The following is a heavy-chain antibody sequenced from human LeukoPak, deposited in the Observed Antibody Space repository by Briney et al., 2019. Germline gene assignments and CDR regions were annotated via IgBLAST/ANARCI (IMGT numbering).Heavy chain of an antibody. V-gene: IGHV4-61*02. CDR1: GGSISSGSYY. CDR2: IYTSGST. CDR3: AREGWNRALSS. Sequence: NTSQTLSLTCTVSGGSISSGSYYWSWIRQPAGKGLEWIGRIYTSGSTNYNLSLKSRVTISVNTSKNQFSLKLSSVTAADTAVYYCAREGWNRALSSWGQGTLVTVSS. J-gene: IGHJ4*02. D-gene: IGHD3-16*02.